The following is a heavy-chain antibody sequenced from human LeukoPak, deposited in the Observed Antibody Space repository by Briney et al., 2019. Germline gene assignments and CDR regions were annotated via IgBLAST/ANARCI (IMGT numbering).Heavy chain of an antibody. CDR2: ISYDGSNK. CDR3: AKDFGSDSSGWYRYFQL. V-gene: IGHV3-30*18. CDR1: GFTFSSYG. J-gene: IGHJ1*01. Sequence: GRSLRLSCAASGFTFSSYGMHWVRQAPGKGLEWVALISYDGSNKYYADSVKGRFTISRDNSKNTLYLQMNSLRAEDTAVYYCAKDFGSDSSGWYRYFQLWGQGTLVTVSS. D-gene: IGHD6-13*01.